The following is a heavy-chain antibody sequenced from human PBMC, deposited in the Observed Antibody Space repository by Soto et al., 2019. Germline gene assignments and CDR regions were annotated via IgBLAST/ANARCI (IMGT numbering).Heavy chain of an antibody. CDR2: IWYDGSNK. CDR3: ARDPDQWLVPSPFDY. J-gene: IGHJ4*02. V-gene: IGHV3-33*01. Sequence: PGGSLRLSCAASGFTFSSYGMHWVRQAPGKGLEWVAVIWYDGSNKYYADSVKGRFTISRDNSKNTLYLQMNSLRAEDTAVYYCARDPDQWLVPSPFDYWGQGTLVTVSS. CDR1: GFTFSSYG. D-gene: IGHD6-19*01.